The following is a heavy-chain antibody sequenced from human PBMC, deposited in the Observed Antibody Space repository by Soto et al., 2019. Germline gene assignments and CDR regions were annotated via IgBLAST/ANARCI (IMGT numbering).Heavy chain of an antibody. V-gene: IGHV1-69*13. Sequence: SVKVSCKASGGTFSSYAISWVRQAPGQGLEWMGGIIPIFGTANYAQKFQGRVTITGDESTSTVYMELSSLRSEDTAVYYCARDYDSSGYYLDYWGQGTLVTVSS. CDR1: GGTFSSYA. CDR2: IIPIFGTA. D-gene: IGHD3-22*01. CDR3: ARDYDSSGYYLDY. J-gene: IGHJ4*02.